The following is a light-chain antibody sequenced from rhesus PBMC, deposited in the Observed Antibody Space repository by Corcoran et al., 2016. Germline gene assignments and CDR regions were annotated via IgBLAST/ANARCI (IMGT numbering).Light chain of an antibody. V-gene: IGLV2-13*02. J-gene: IGLJ1*01. CDR2: EVS. CDR1: SNDVGGYDY. CDR3: SSYASSSTFI. Sequence: QAALTQPPSVSGSPGQSVTISCTGTSNDVGGYDYVSWYQQHPGTAPKLMIYEVSKRPSGVSDRFSGSKSGNTASLTISGLQAEDEVDYYCSSYASSSTFIFGAGTRLTVL.